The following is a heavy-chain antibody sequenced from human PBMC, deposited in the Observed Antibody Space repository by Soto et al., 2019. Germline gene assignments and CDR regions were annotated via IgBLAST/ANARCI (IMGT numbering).Heavy chain of an antibody. J-gene: IGHJ5*02. CDR3: ARDYYGSGSYLFRFDP. Sequence: VQLVESGGGVVQPGRSLRLSCAASGFTFSSYAMHWVRQAPGKGLEWVAVISYDGSNKYYADSVKGRFTISRDNSKNTLYLQMNSLRGEDTAVYYCARDYYGSGSYLFRFDPWGQGTLVTVSS. CDR2: ISYDGSNK. CDR1: GFTFSSYA. V-gene: IGHV3-30-3*01. D-gene: IGHD3-10*01.